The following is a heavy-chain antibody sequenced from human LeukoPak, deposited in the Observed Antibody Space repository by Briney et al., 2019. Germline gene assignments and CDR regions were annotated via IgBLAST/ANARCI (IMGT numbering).Heavy chain of an antibody. CDR1: GGSISSGGYY. CDR2: TYYSGST. CDR3: ARDYEAVVPAAGMDV. J-gene: IGHJ6*02. Sequence: SETLSLTCTVSGGSISSGGYYWRWIRQHPGKGVEWIGYTYYSGSTYYNPSLKSRVTISVDTSKNQFSLKLSSVTAADTAVYYCARDYEAVVPAAGMDVWGQGTTVTVSS. V-gene: IGHV4-31*03. D-gene: IGHD2-2*01.